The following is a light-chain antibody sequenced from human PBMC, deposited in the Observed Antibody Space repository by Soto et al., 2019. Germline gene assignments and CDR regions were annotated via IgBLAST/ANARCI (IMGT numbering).Light chain of an antibody. V-gene: IGKV3-20*01. CDR3: QQYGSSPNT. CDR1: QSIGRN. J-gene: IGKJ1*01. CDR2: DAS. Sequence: EIVMTQSPATLSVSPGERATLSCRASQSIGRNLVWCQQKPGQTPRLLVYDASSRATGIPARFSGSGSGTDFTLTISRLEPEDFAVYYCQQYGSSPNTFGQGTKVHIK.